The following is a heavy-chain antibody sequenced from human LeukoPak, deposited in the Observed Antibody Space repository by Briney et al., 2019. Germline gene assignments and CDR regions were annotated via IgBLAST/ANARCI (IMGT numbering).Heavy chain of an antibody. V-gene: IGHV4-59*08. CDR1: GGSISSYC. CDR2: IYYSGST. D-gene: IGHD3-22*01. J-gene: IGHJ4*02. Sequence: SETLSLTCTVSGGSISSYCWSWLRQPPGKGLEWIGYIYYSGSTTYNPSLKSRVTISGDTSRNQFSLKLTSVTAADTAVYYCARHLAAAQYIVAFDYWGQGTLVTVSS. CDR3: ARHLAAAQYIVAFDY.